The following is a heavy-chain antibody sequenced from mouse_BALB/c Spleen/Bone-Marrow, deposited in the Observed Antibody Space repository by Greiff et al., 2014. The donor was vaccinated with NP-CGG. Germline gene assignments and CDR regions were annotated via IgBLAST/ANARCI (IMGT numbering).Heavy chain of an antibody. CDR2: IAPGSGST. CDR1: GCTFTSYW. CDR3: AYYRYDVNY. J-gene: IGHJ2*01. D-gene: IGHD2-14*01. V-gene: IGHV1S41*01. Sequence: DLVKPGASVKLSCKASGCTFTSYWINWIKQRPGQGLEWIGRIAPGSGSTYYNEMFKGKATLTVDTSSSTAYILLSSLSSEDSAVYFCAYYRYDVNYWGRGTTLTVSS.